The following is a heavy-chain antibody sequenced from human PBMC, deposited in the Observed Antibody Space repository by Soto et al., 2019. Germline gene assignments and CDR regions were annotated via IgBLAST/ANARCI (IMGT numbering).Heavy chain of an antibody. CDR2: ISSSSSYI. D-gene: IGHD3-9*01. CDR1: GFTFSSYS. V-gene: IGHV3-21*01. CDR3: ARDLTLYDILTGGFDY. J-gene: IGHJ4*02. Sequence: GGSLRLSCAASGFTFSSYSMNWVRQAPGKGLEWVSSISSSSSYIYYADSVKGRFTISRDNAKNSLYLQMNSLRAEDTAVYYCARDLTLYDILTGGFDYWGQGTLVTVSS.